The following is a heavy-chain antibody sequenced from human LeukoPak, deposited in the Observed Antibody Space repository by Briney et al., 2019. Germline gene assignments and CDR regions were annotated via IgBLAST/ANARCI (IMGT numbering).Heavy chain of an antibody. CDR2: IKQDGSEK. CDR1: GFTFSSYW. D-gene: IGHD3-22*01. CDR3: ARVDDSSGYPHAFDI. J-gene: IGHJ3*02. Sequence: GGSLRLSCAASGFTFSSYWMSWVRQAPGKGLEWVANIKQDGSEKYYVDSVKGRFTISRDNAKNSLYLQMNSLRAEDTAVYYCARVDDSSGYPHAFDIWGQGTMVTVSS. V-gene: IGHV3-7*01.